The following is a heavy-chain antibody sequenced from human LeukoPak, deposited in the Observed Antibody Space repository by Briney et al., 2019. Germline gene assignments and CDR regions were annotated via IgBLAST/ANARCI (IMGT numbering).Heavy chain of an antibody. CDR1: GYTFTSYG. V-gene: IGHV1-18*01. Sequence: ASVKVSCKASGYTFTSYGISWVRQAPGQGLEWMGWISAYNGNTNYALKLQGRVTMTTDTSTSTAYMELRSLRSDDTAVYYCARGGVTYYYGSGSYYPADYWGQGTLVTVSS. J-gene: IGHJ4*02. D-gene: IGHD3-10*01. CDR3: ARGGVTYYYGSGSYYPADY. CDR2: ISAYNGNT.